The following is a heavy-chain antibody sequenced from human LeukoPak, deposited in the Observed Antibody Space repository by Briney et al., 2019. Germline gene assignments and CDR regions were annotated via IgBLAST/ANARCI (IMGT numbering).Heavy chain of an antibody. CDR3: AKGLDYGLDY. CDR2: IRYDGSNK. D-gene: IGHD4/OR15-4a*01. V-gene: IGHV3-30*02. CDR1: GFTFSSYG. J-gene: IGHJ4*02. Sequence: GGSLRLSCAASGFTFSSYGMHWVRQAPGKGLEWVAFIRYDGSNKYYADSVKGRFTISRDNSKNTLFLQMNSLRADDTAVYYCAKGLDYGLDYWGQGTLVTVSS.